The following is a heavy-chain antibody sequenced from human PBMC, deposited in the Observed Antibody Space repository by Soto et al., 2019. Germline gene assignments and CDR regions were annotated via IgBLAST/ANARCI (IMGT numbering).Heavy chain of an antibody. J-gene: IGHJ5*02. CDR2: ISAYNGNT. CDR3: ARAGHYYDSSGYAT. Sequence: QVKLVQSGTEVKKPGASMKVSCKASGYSFATSVISWVRKAPGQGLEWMGGISAYNGNTNYEQKLQDRVTRTTDTSTSTAYLELRSLRSDDTAVYYCARAGHYYDSSGYATWGQGTLVTV. CDR1: GYSFATSV. V-gene: IGHV1-18*01. D-gene: IGHD3-22*01.